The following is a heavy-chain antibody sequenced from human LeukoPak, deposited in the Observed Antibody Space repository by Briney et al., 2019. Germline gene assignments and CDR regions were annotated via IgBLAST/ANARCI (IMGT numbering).Heavy chain of an antibody. CDR3: ARPNWNAGAFDI. Sequence: GGSLRLSCAASGFTFSSYSMNWVRQAPGKGLEWVSSISSSSSYIYYADSVKGRFTISRDNAKNSLYLQMNSLRAEDTAVYYCARPNWNAGAFDIWGQGTMVTVSS. D-gene: IGHD1-20*01. CDR1: GFTFSSYS. V-gene: IGHV3-21*01. J-gene: IGHJ3*02. CDR2: ISSSSSYI.